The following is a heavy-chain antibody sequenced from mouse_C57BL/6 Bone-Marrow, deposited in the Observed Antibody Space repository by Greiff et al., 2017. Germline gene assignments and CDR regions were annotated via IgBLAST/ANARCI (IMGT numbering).Heavy chain of an antibody. D-gene: IGHD2-1*01. CDR2: IHPNSGST. V-gene: IGHV1-64*01. CDR3: ARGNYVGFAY. J-gene: IGHJ3*01. Sequence: VKLQESGAELVKPGASGKLSCKASGYTFTSYWMHWVKQRPGQGLEWIGMIHPNSGSTNYNEKFKSKATLTVDKSSSTAYMQLSSLTSEDSAVYYCARGNYVGFAYWGQGTLVTVSA. CDR1: GYTFTSYW.